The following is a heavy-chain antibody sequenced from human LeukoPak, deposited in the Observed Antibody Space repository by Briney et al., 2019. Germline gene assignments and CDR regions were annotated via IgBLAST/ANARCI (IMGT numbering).Heavy chain of an antibody. Sequence: SETLSLTCAVYGGSFSGYYWSWIRQPPGKGLEWIGEINHSGSTYYNPSLKSRVTISVDTSKNQFSLKLSSVTAADTAVYYCARGGFGDYDHFDYWGQGTLVTVSS. D-gene: IGHD4-17*01. CDR3: ARGGFGDYDHFDY. J-gene: IGHJ4*02. CDR1: GGSFSGYY. V-gene: IGHV4-34*01. CDR2: INHSGST.